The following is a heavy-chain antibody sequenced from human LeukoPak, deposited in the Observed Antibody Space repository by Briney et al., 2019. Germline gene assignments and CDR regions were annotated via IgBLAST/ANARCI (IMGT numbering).Heavy chain of an antibody. D-gene: IGHD3-22*01. CDR1: GFTFSSYA. CDR3: ARGMYYYDSSGYPLDY. CDR2: ISGSGGST. V-gene: IGHV3-23*01. Sequence: GGSLSPSCAASGFTFSSYAMSWVRQAPGKGLEWVSAISGSGGSTYYADPVKGRFTISRDNSKNTLYLQMNSLRAEDTAVYYCARGMYYYDSSGYPLDYWGQGTLVTVSS. J-gene: IGHJ4*02.